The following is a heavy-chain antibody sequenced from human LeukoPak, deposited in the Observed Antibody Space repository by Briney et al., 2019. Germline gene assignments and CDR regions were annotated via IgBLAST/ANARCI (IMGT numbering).Heavy chain of an antibody. V-gene: IGHV4-4*07. CDR3: AREIDSSGWYGGYYFDY. CDR1: GGSISSYY. CDR2: IYTSGST. Sequence: SETLSLTCTVSGGSISSYYWSWIRQPAGKGLEWIGRIYTSGSTNYNPSLKSRVTMSVDTSKNQFSLKLSSVTAADTAVYYCAREIDSSGWYGGYYFDYWGQGTLVTVSP. J-gene: IGHJ4*02. D-gene: IGHD6-19*01.